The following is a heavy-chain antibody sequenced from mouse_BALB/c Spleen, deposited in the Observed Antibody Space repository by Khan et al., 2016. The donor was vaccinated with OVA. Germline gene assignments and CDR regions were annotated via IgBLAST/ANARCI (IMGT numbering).Heavy chain of an antibody. J-gene: IGHJ4*01. CDR3: AKSDDDVYYYAMDY. Sequence: QVQLQQSGPSLVQPSQSLSITCTVSGFSLTSYGVHWVRQSPGKGLEWLGVIWRGGSTDYNAAFMSRLSITKDNSKSQVFFKMNSLQADDTAIYYCAKSDDDVYYYAMDYWGQGTSVTVSS. D-gene: IGHD2-4*01. CDR2: IWRGGST. V-gene: IGHV2-5-1*01. CDR1: GFSLTSYG.